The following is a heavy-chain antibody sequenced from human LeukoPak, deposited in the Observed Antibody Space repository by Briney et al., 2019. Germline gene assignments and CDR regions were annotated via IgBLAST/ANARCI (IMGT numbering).Heavy chain of an antibody. CDR2: IYTSGST. V-gene: IGHV4-4*07. CDR3: ARTVSYSSSSEHYFDY. CDR1: GGSTSSYY. Sequence: SETLSLTCTVSGGSTSSYYWSWIRQPAGKGLEWIGRIYTSGSTNYNPSLKSRVTMSVDTSKNQFSLKLSSVTAADTAVYYCARTVSYSSSSEHYFDYWGQGTLVTVSS. D-gene: IGHD6-6*01. J-gene: IGHJ4*02.